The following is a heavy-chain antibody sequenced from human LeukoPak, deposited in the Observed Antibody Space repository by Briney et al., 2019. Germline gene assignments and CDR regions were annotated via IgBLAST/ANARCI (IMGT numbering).Heavy chain of an antibody. CDR1: GGSISSYY. Sequence: SETLSLTCTVSGGSISSYYWSWIRQPPGKGLEWIGSIYHSGSTYYNPSLKSRVTISVDTSKNQFSLKLSSVTAADTAVYYCARLVVVAALPYWFDPWGQGTLVTVSS. CDR3: ARLVVVAALPYWFDP. V-gene: IGHV4-59*08. CDR2: IYHSGST. J-gene: IGHJ5*02. D-gene: IGHD2-15*01.